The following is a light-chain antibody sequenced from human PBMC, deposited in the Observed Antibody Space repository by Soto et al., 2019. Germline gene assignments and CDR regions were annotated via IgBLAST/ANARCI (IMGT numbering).Light chain of an antibody. CDR2: DAS. CDR1: QSVSVY. J-gene: IGKJ3*01. CDR3: QQRSNWL. V-gene: IGKV3-11*01. Sequence: EIVLTQSPATLSLSPGERATLSCRASQSVSVYLAWYQQKPGQAPRLLIYDASNRATGIPARFSGSGSGTDFTLTISGLEPEDFAVYYCQQRSNWLVGPGTKVDTK.